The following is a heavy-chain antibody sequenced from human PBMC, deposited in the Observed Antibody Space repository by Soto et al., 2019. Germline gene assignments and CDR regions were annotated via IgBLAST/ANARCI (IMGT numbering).Heavy chain of an antibody. CDR3: ARLPIQAYYDFWSGYCIDD. V-gene: IGHV3-23*01. D-gene: IGHD3-3*01. Sequence: GGSLRLSCAASGFTFSSYAMSWVRQAPWKGLEWVSAISGSGGSTYYADSVKGRFTISRDNSKNTLYLQMNSLRAEDTAVYYCARLPIQAYYDFWSGYCIDDWGQGTLVTVSS. CDR1: GFTFSSYA. J-gene: IGHJ4*02. CDR2: ISGSGGST.